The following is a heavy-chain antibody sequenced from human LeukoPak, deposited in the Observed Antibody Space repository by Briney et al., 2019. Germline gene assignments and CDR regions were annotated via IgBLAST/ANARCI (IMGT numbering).Heavy chain of an antibody. CDR1: GFTFSSYS. CDR3: ARVGSSTSCYAY. V-gene: IGHV3-21*01. Sequence: GGSLRLSCAASGFTFSSYSMNWVRQAPGKGLEWVSSISSSSSYIYYADSVKGQFTISRDNAKNSLYLQMNSLRAEDTAVYYCARVGSSTSCYAYWGQGTLVTVSS. J-gene: IGHJ4*02. D-gene: IGHD2-2*01. CDR2: ISSSSSYI.